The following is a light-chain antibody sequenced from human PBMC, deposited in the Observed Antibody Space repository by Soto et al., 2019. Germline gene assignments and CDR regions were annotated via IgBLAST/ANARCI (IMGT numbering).Light chain of an antibody. CDR2: GAS. CDR3: KQGHNWPLT. Sequence: EIVMTQSPATLSLSPGERAALSCRASQSINSELAWYQQKPGQPPRLLIYGASTRATGVPDRFTGSESGSEFTLTISGLQAEDFAVYYCKQGHNWPLTFGQGTRLEI. V-gene: IGKV3-15*01. CDR1: QSINSE. J-gene: IGKJ2*01.